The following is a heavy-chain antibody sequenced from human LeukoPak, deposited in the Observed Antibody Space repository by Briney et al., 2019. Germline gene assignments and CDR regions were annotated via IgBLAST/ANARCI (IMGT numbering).Heavy chain of an antibody. Sequence: PSETLSLTCAVYGGSFSGYYWSWIRQPPGKGLEWIGEINHSGSTNYNPSLKSRVTISVDTSKNQFSLKLSSVTAADTAVYYCARVPRGSFDYYYYGMVVWGQGTTVTVSS. J-gene: IGHJ6*02. CDR2: INHSGST. D-gene: IGHD3-16*01. CDR3: ARVPRGSFDYYYYGMVV. CDR1: GGSFSGYY. V-gene: IGHV4-34*01.